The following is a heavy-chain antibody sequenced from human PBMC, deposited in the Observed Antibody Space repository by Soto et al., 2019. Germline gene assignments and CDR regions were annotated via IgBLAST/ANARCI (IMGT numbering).Heavy chain of an antibody. J-gene: IGHJ4*02. CDR2: INHSGST. CDR3: ARGSGRWQRFIVY. V-gene: IGHV4-34*01. CDR1: GESFDGYY. D-gene: IGHD5-12*01. Sequence: SETLSLTCAVYGESFDGYYWIWIRQSPGKGLEWIGEINHSGSTNYNPSLNTRVNISVDTSKNQFSLKLRSVTAADTAVYYCARGSGRWQRFIVYWGQGTPVTVSS.